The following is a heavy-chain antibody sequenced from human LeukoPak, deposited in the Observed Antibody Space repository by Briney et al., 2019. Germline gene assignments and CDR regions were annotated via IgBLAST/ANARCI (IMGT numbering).Heavy chain of an antibody. CDR1: GFTFSTYV. Sequence: GGSLRLSCSVSGFTFSTYVMHGVRQAPGKGLEYVSAISSNGDNTYYADSVKGRFTISRDNSKNTLYLQMSSLRADHTAVYFWVRGTGYWGQGTLVTVSS. CDR2: ISSNGDNT. CDR3: VRGTGY. D-gene: IGHD3-10*01. V-gene: IGHV3-64D*06. J-gene: IGHJ4*02.